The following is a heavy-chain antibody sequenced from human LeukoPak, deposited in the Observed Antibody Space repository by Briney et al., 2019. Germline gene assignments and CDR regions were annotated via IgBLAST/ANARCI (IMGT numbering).Heavy chain of an antibody. CDR1: GFTFSSHA. Sequence: GGSLRLSCAASGFTFSSHAMNWVRQAPGKGLEWVAVISYDGSNKYYVDSVKGRFTISRDNSKNTLYLQMNSLRAEDTAVYYCARGGLRVMVYRLYYMDVWGKGTTVTVSS. J-gene: IGHJ6*03. D-gene: IGHD2-8*01. CDR3: ARGGLRVMVYRLYYMDV. V-gene: IGHV3-30*04. CDR2: ISYDGSNK.